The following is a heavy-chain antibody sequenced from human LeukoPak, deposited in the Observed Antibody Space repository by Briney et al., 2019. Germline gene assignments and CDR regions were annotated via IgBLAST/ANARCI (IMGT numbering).Heavy chain of an antibody. V-gene: IGHV4-59*01. CDR1: GASFSDYY. Sequence: SETLSLTCAFYGASFSDYYWTWIRQPPGKGLEWIGYIYYSGRTNYNPSLKSRVTISVDTSKNQFSLTLSSVTAADTAVYYCARGQKYRNGYTVTELGSGYFDYWGQGTLVTVSS. D-gene: IGHD5-18*01. J-gene: IGHJ4*02. CDR2: IYYSGRT. CDR3: ARGQKYRNGYTVTELGSGYFDY.